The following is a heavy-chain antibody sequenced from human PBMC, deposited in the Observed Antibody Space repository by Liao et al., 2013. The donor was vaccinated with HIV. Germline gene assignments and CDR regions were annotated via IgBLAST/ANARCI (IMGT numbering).Heavy chain of an antibody. CDR2: IYSSGST. J-gene: IGHJ3*02. V-gene: IGHV4-4*07. CDR3: ARGLGYYDTSDYYYDAFDI. CDR1: GGSISSYY. Sequence: QVNLQESGPGLVKPSETLSLTCTVSGGSISSYYWNWIRQPAGKGLEWIGRIYSSGSTNYNPSLKSRVTMSVDTSKNQFSLKLSSVTAADTAVYYCARGLGYYDTSDYYYDAFDIWGQGTMVTVSS. D-gene: IGHD3-22*01.